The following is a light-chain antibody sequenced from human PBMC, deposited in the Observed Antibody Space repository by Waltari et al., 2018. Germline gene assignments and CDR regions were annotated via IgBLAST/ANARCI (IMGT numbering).Light chain of an antibody. CDR2: GAS. J-gene: IGKJ1*01. CDR1: QSFGSTY. Sequence: EVVLTQSPGTLSLSPGERATLSCRASQSFGSTYLAWYQQKPGQAPRLLIYGASTRATGIPDRFRGSGSGTDFTLTISRLEPEDFAVYYCQQYGTSPQTFGQGTKVEIK. CDR3: QQYGTSPQT. V-gene: IGKV3-20*01.